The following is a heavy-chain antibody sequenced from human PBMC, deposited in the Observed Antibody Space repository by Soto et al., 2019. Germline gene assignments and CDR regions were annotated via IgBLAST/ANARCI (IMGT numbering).Heavy chain of an antibody. CDR1: GGSFSGYY. D-gene: IGHD3-3*01. CDR2: INHSGST. J-gene: IGHJ6*03. CDR3: GRAIFGVDYYYYYYMDV. V-gene: IGHV4-34*01. Sequence: PSETLSLTCAVYGGSFSGYYWSWIRQPPGKGLEWIGEINHSGSTNYNPSLKSRVTISVDTSKNQFSLKLSSVTAADTAVYYCGRAIFGVDYYYYYYMDVWGKGTTVTVSS.